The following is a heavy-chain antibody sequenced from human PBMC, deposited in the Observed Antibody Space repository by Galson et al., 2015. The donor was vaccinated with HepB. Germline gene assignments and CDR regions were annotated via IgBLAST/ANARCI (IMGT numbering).Heavy chain of an antibody. D-gene: IGHD1-26*01. CDR2: IIGDGSST. J-gene: IGHJ3*02. CDR1: GFTFSSYW. CDR3: ARVLGRVGAPRGGAFDI. Sequence: SLRLSCAASGFTFSSYWMHWVRQAPGKGLVWVSRIIGDGSSTSYADSVKGRFTISRDNAKNTLYLQMNSLRADDTAVYYCARVLGRVGAPRGGAFDIWGQGTMVTVSS. V-gene: IGHV3-74*01.